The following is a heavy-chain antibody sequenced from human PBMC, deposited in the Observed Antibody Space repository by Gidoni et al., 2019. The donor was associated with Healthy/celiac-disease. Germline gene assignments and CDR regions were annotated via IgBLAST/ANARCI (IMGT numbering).Heavy chain of an antibody. D-gene: IGHD2-21*02. Sequence: EVQLVQSGAEVQKPGESLTISCKGSGSSFTSYWIGWVRQLHGKGLEWMGISYPGDYDTRYSPSFQGQVTISADKSISTAYLQWSSLKASDTAMYYCARCSGGNSELDYWGQGTLVTVSS. V-gene: IGHV5-51*01. CDR1: GSSFTSYW. CDR3: ARCSGGNSELDY. CDR2: SYPGDYDT. J-gene: IGHJ4*02.